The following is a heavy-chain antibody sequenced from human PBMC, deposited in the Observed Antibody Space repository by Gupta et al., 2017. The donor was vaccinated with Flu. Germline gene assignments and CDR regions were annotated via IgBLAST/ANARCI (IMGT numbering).Heavy chain of an antibody. D-gene: IGHD3-10*01. CDR3: AKGHTHGSGYFDY. V-gene: IGHV3-23*01. Sequence: EVQLLESGGGLVQPGGSLRLSCAASGFTFSSYAMSWVRQAPGKGLEWVSAISGSGGSTYYADAVKGRFTISRDNSKNTLYLQMNSLRAEDTAVYYCAKGHTHGSGYFDYWGQGTLVTVSS. J-gene: IGHJ4*02. CDR1: GFTFSSYA. CDR2: ISGSGGST.